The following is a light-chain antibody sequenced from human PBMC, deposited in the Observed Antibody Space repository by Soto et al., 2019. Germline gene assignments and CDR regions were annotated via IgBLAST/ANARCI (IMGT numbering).Light chain of an antibody. V-gene: IGKV3-15*01. CDR2: GAS. CDR1: QSVSSSY. J-gene: IGKJ1*01. Sequence: EIVMTQSPGTLSLSPGERATLSCRASQSVSSSYLAWYQQKPGQAPRLLIHGASTRATGFPARFSGSGSATDFTLTISSLQSEDFAIYYCQQYNNWPWTFGQGTKVDIK. CDR3: QQYNNWPWT.